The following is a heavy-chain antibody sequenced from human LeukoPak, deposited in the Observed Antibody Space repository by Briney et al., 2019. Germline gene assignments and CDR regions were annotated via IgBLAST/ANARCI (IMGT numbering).Heavy chain of an antibody. D-gene: IGHD3-22*01. CDR2: IIPILGTA. CDR3: ASDRRYDSSGTGFDY. V-gene: IGHV1-69*05. J-gene: IGHJ4*02. CDR1: GGTFSSYA. Sequence: SVKVSCKASGGTFSSYAISWVRQAPGQGLEWMGGIIPILGTANYAQKFQGRVTITTDESTSPAYMELSSLISEDTAVYYCASDRRYDSSGTGFDYWGQRTLVTVSS.